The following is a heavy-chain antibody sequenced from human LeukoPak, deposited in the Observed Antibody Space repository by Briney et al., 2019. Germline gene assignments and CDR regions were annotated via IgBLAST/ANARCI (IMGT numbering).Heavy chain of an antibody. CDR2: INHSGST. V-gene: IGHV4-34*01. CDR1: GGSFSGYY. J-gene: IGHJ4*02. CDR3: ARGGLLWLGLSRYYFDY. Sequence: PSETLSLTCAVYGGSFSGYYWSWIRHPPGKGLEWIGEINHSGSTNYNPSLKSRVTISVDTSKNQFSLKLSSVTAADTAVYYCARGGLLWLGLSRYYFDYWGQGTLVTVSS. D-gene: IGHD3-10*01.